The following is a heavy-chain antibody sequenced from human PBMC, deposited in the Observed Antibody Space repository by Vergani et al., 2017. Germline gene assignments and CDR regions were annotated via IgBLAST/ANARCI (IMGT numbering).Heavy chain of an antibody. J-gene: IGHJ6*03. CDR3: ARDYYDYMDV. Sequence: EVQLVESGGGLVQPGGSLRLSCAASGFTFSSYSMNWVRQAPGKGLEWVSYISSSSSTIYYADSVKGRFTISRDNSKNSLYLQMNSLRAEDTAVYYCARDYYDYMDVWGKGTTVTVSS. V-gene: IGHV3-48*01. CDR2: ISSSSSTI. CDR1: GFTFSSYS.